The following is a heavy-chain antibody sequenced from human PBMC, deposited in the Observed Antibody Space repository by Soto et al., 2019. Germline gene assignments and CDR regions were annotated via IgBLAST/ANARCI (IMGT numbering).Heavy chain of an antibody. J-gene: IGHJ6*03. V-gene: IGHV4-34*01. D-gene: IGHD1-26*01. CDR2: INHSGST. CDR1: GESVSVSY. Sequence: PSWTMSLTCAVYGESVSVSYGSWIRKNPGKGLEWIGEINHSGSTNYNPSLKSRVTISVDTSKNQFSLKLSSVTAADTAVYYCARGRGRLKADLGRYYYYYMDVWGKGTTVTVSS. CDR3: ARGRGRLKADLGRYYYYYMDV.